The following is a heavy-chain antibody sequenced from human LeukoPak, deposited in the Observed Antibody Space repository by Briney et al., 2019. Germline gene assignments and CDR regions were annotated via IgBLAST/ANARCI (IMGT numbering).Heavy chain of an antibody. J-gene: IGHJ5*02. CDR1: GYTFTGYY. D-gene: IGHD6-13*01. Sequence: ASVKVSCKASGYTFTGYYMHWVRQAPGQGLEWMGRINPNSGGTNYAQKFQGWVTMTRDTSISTAYMELSRLRSDDTAVYYCARDSSSWYFGWFDPWGQGTLVTVSS. CDR3: ARDSSSWYFGWFDP. CDR2: INPNSGGT. V-gene: IGHV1-2*04.